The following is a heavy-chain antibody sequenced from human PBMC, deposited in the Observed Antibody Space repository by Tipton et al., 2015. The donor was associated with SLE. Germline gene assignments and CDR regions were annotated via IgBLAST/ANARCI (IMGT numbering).Heavy chain of an antibody. V-gene: IGHV4-34*01. CDR1: GGSFSGYY. Sequence: LRLSCAVYGGSFSGYYWSWIRQPPGKGLEWIGEINHSGSTNYNPSLKSRVTISVDTSKNQFSLKLSSVTAADTAVYYCATGYDFQTGWFQHWGPGTLVTVSS. D-gene: IGHD5-12*01. CDR3: ATGYDFQTGWFQH. CDR2: INHSGST. J-gene: IGHJ1*01.